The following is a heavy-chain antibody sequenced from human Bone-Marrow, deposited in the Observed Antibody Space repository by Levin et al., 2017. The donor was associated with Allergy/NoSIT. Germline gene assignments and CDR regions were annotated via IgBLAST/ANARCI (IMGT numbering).Heavy chain of an antibody. CDR3: ARDYFDASGYYYFDY. V-gene: IGHV3-11*01. Sequence: GGSLGLSCAASGFIFSDYYMIWIRQAPGKGLEWVSYISSRGSTVYYADSVKGRFTISRDNAKNSLFLQMDSLRAEDTAVYYCARDYFDASGYYYFDYWGQGTLVTVSS. J-gene: IGHJ4*02. D-gene: IGHD3-22*01. CDR1: GFIFSDYY. CDR2: ISSRGSTV.